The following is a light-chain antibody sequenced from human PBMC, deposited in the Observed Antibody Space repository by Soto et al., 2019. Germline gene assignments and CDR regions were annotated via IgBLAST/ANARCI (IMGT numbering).Light chain of an antibody. CDR3: QQRSDWPPT. J-gene: IGKJ1*01. CDR2: DTS. Sequence: EIVLPQSPATLSLSPGERATLSCRASQSVGSYLAWFQQTPGQAPRLLIYDTSNRATGIPARFSGSGSGTDFTLTISSLETEDFAVYYCQQRSDWPPTFGQGTKVDIK. CDR1: QSVGSY. V-gene: IGKV3-11*01.